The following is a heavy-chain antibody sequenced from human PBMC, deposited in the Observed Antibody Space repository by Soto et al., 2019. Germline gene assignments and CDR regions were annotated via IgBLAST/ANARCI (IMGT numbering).Heavy chain of an antibody. V-gene: IGHV4-4*08. Sequence: SETLSLTCTVSGGSISGYYWSWIRQPPGKGLEWIGYIYSSGNTNYDPSLKSRVTISVDTSRNQFSLKLSSVTAADTAVYYCARDQGPYCYYGMDVWGQGTKVTVSS. CDR1: GGSISGYY. CDR3: ARDQGPYCYYGMDV. J-gene: IGHJ6*02. CDR2: IYSSGNT.